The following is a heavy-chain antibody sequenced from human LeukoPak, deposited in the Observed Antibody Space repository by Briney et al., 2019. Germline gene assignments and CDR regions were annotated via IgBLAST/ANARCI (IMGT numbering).Heavy chain of an antibody. CDR3: AREVRGLDY. CDR1: GFTFSHYA. V-gene: IGHV3-21*01. CDR2: ITSSSGYI. Sequence: GGSLRLSCAASGFTFSHYAMNWVRQAPGKGLEWVSSITSSSGYIYYADSVKGRFTISRDNAKSSLFLQMNSLRVEDTAVYFCAREVRGLDYWGQGTLVTVSS. J-gene: IGHJ4*02. D-gene: IGHD3-10*01.